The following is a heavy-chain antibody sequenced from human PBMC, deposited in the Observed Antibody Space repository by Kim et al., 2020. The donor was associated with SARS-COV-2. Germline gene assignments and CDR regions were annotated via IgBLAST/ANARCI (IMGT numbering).Heavy chain of an antibody. J-gene: IGHJ4*02. CDR2: ISSSGHT. V-gene: IGHV3-11*06. Sequence: GGSLRLSCAASGFSFSDNYMTWIRQAPGQGLEWLSAISSSGHTSYTDSVRGRCTIFRDNAKKSLYLQMISLRVEDTAVYYCAREKDGYNSFDYWGQGTLVTVSS. CDR1: GFSFSDNY. CDR3: AREKDGYNSFDY. D-gene: IGHD5-12*01.